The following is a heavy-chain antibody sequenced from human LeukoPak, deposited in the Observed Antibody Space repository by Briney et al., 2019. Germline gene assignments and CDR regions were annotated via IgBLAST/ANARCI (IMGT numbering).Heavy chain of an antibody. Sequence: SQTLSLTCTVSGGSISSGGYYWSWIRQPPGKGLEWIGYIYHSGSTYYNPSLKSRVTISVDRSKNQFSLKLSSVTAADTAVYYCARDGHDFGVGMRYYFDYWGQGTLVTVSS. CDR1: GGSISSGGYY. D-gene: IGHD3-3*01. J-gene: IGHJ4*02. V-gene: IGHV4-30-2*01. CDR3: ARDGHDFGVGMRYYFDY. CDR2: IYHSGST.